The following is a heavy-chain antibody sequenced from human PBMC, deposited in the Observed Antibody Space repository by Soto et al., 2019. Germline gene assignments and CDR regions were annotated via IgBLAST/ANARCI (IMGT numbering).Heavy chain of an antibody. V-gene: IGHV5-10-1*01. CDR2: IDPSDSXT. D-gene: IGHD6-13*01. CDR1: GYSFTSYW. Sequence: GESLKISCKGSGYSFTSYWISWVRQMPGKGLEWMGRIDPSDSXTNYSPSFQGNVTISADKSIRTAYLQWRSLKASDTAMYYCARLKGIAAAGDDYWGQATLVTVSS. CDR3: ARLKGIAAAGDDY. J-gene: IGHJ4*02.